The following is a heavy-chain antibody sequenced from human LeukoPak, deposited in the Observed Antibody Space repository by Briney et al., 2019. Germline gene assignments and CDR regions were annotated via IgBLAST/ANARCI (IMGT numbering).Heavy chain of an antibody. CDR2: ISGSSSYI. Sequence: GGSLRLSCAASGFTFSSYSMNWVRQAPGKGLEWVSSISGSSSYIYYADSVKGRFTISRDNAKNSLYLQMNSLRAEDTAVYYCARPYPNTEDDYWGQGTLVTVSS. J-gene: IGHJ4*02. CDR3: ARPYPNTEDDY. V-gene: IGHV3-21*01. D-gene: IGHD1-14*01. CDR1: GFTFSSYS.